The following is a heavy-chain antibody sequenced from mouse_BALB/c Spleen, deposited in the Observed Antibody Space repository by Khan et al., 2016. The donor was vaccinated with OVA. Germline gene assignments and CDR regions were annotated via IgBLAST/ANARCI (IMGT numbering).Heavy chain of an antibody. CDR3: TRHNYGPFAY. J-gene: IGHJ3*01. D-gene: IGHD1-1*01. Sequence: EVELVESGGGLVKPGGPLKLSCTTSGFTFSSFAMSLVRQTPEKRLEWVATINSGGDYTYYPDSVKGRFTISRDNAKSSLYLQMSSLRSEDTAMYFCTRHNYGPFAYWGQGTLVTVSA. CDR2: INSGGDYT. V-gene: IGHV5-9-3*01. CDR1: GFTFSSFA.